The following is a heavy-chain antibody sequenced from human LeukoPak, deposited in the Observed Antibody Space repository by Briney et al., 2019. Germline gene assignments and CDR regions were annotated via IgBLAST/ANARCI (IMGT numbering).Heavy chain of an antibody. CDR2: IYFSGST. CDR3: ARHKEGAGSYCHY. CDR1: GDSMSNTVYY. D-gene: IGHD3-10*01. J-gene: IGHJ4*02. Sequence: PSETLSPTCSVSGDSMSNTVYYWGWIRQPPGKGLEWIGCIYFSGSTYYNPSVKSRVTLSVDTSKNQCALGLDSVTAASTAVYYCARHKEGAGSYCHYWGRETQHRVSS. V-gene: IGHV4-39*01.